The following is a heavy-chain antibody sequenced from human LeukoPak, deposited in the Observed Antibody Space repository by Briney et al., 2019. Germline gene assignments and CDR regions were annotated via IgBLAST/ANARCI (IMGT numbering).Heavy chain of an antibody. V-gene: IGHV1-46*01. D-gene: IGHD3-10*01. Sequence: ASVKVSCKASGYTFTSYYMHWVRQAPGQGLEWMGIINPSGGSTSYAQKFQGRVTMTRDTSTSTVYMELSSLRSEDTAVYYCAVIRGTMVRGVPMDFDYWGQGTLVTVSS. CDR1: GYTFTSYY. CDR3: AVIRGTMVRGVPMDFDY. J-gene: IGHJ4*02. CDR2: INPSGGST.